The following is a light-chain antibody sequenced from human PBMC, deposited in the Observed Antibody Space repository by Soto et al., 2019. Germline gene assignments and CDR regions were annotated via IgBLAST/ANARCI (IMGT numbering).Light chain of an antibody. CDR2: DDT. Sequence: QSALTQPASVSGSPEQSITISCTGTSNDVGRYNLVSWYQQHPGKAPKVMIYDDTKRASGVSNRFSGSKSGNTASLTISGLQAEAEADYYCCAYAGSGIVVFGGGTKLTVL. J-gene: IGLJ2*01. V-gene: IGLV2-23*01. CDR3: CAYAGSGIVV. CDR1: SNDVGRYNL.